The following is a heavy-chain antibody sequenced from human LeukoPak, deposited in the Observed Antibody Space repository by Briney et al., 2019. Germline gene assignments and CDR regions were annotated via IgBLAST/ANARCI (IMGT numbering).Heavy chain of an antibody. J-gene: IGHJ4*02. D-gene: IGHD3-10*01. CDR3: ARDRRYYGSGSYYPDY. CDR1: GFTFSDYY. Sequence: GGSLRLSCAASGFTFSDYYMSWIRQAPGKGLEWVSYISSSGSTIYYADSVKGRFTISRDNAKNSLYLQMNSLRAEDTAVYYCARDRRYYGSGSYYPDYWGQGTLVTVSS. V-gene: IGHV3-11*01. CDR2: ISSSGSTI.